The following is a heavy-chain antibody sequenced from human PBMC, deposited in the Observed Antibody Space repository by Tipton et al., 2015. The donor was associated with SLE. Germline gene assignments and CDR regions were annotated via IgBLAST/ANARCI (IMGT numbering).Heavy chain of an antibody. CDR2: INDSGAI. V-gene: IGHV4-39*07. D-gene: IGHD4/OR15-4a*01. Sequence: TLSLTCTVSGGSISSSRYYWGWIRQPPGKGLEWIGEINDSGAIKSNPSLKSRVNISVDTSKNQFSLRLSSVTAGDTAVYYCARRGQGYGGNSPFGNWGQGTLVTVSS. J-gene: IGHJ4*02. CDR3: ARRGQGYGGNSPFGN. CDR1: GGSISSSRYY.